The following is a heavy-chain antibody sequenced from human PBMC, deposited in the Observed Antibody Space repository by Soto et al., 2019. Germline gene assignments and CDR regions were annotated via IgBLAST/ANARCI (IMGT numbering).Heavy chain of an antibody. J-gene: IGHJ4*02. D-gene: IGHD2-2*01. CDR2: ISWNSGSI. V-gene: IGHV3-9*01. CDR3: AKATRYCSSTSCYADFDY. Sequence: DVQLVESGGGLVQPGRSLRLSCAASGFTFDDYAMHWVRQAPGKGLEWVSGISWNSGSIGYADSVKGRFTISRDNAKNSLYLQMNSRRAEDTALYYCAKATRYCSSTSCYADFDYWAQGTLVTVSS. CDR1: GFTFDDYA.